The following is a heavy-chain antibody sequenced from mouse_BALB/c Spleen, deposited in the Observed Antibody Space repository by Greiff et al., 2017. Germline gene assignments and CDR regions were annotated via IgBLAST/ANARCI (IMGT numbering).Heavy chain of an antibody. Sequence: DVQLVESGGGLVKPGGSLKLSCAASGFTFSDYYMYWVRQTPEKRLEWVATISDGGSYTYYPDSVKGRFTISRDNAKNNLYLQMSSLKSEDTAMYYCARDSSSDGNYFDYWGQGTTLTVSS. CDR2: ISDGGSYT. CDR1: GFTFSDYY. D-gene: IGHD3-1*01. CDR3: ARDSSSDGNYFDY. V-gene: IGHV5-4*02. J-gene: IGHJ2*01.